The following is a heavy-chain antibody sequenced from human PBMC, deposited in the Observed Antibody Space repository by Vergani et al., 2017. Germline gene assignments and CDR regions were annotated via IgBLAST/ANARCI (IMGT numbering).Heavy chain of an antibody. CDR3: AKHFRGWGIDY. CDR2: IQFDGSNQ. CDR1: GLTLSHYD. V-gene: IGHV3-30*02. D-gene: IGHD3-16*01. Sequence: QVQLVESGGGGVQRGGSLRLSCATSGLTLSHYDMQWIRQGPGKGLEFVAFIQFDGSNQYYADAVKGRFTLSRDFSKNTLYLQMNSLRTDDTATYYCAKHFRGWGIDYWGQGTQVIVSS. J-gene: IGHJ4*02.